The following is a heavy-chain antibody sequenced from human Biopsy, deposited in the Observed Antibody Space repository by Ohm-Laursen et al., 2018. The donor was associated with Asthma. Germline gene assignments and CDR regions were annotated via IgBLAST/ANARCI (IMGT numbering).Heavy chain of an antibody. CDR3: ARFKRGYSYGYAGVFDY. V-gene: IGHV3-30-3*01. D-gene: IGHD5-18*01. J-gene: IGHJ4*02. CDR2: ISYDGSNK. CDR1: GFTFSSYA. Sequence: SSLRLSCAASGFTFSSYAMHWVRQAPGKGLEWVAVISYDGSNKYYADSVKGRFTISRDNSKNTLYLQMNSLRAEDTAVYYCARFKRGYSYGYAGVFDYWGQGTLVTVSS.